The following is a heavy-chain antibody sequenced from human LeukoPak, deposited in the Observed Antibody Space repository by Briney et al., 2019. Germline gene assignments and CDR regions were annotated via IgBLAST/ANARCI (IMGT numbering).Heavy chain of an antibody. CDR3: ARRTSANWFDP. J-gene: IGHJ5*02. V-gene: IGHV5-51*01. CDR1: GYTFTSYW. CDR2: IYPRDSDT. D-gene: IGHD1-7*01. Sequence: GESLKISCKGSGYTFTSYWIGWVRQMPGKGLEWMGIIYPRDSDTRYSPSFQGQVTISADKSISTAYLQWSSLKPSDTAIYFCARRTSANWFDPWGQGTLVTVSS.